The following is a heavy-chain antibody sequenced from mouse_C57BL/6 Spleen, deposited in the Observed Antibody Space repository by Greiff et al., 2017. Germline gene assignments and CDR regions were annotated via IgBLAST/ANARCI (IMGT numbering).Heavy chain of an antibody. J-gene: IGHJ4*01. CDR2: IDPSDSET. CDR3: ARHYDYVGGNAMDY. V-gene: IGHV1-52*01. Sequence: QVQLQQPGAELVRPGSSVKLSCKASGYTFTSYWMHWVKQRPIQGLEWIGNIDPSDSETHYNQKFKDKATLTVDKSSSTAYMQLSSLTSEDSAVYYCARHYDYVGGNAMDYWGQGTSVTVSS. CDR1: GYTFTSYW. D-gene: IGHD2-4*01.